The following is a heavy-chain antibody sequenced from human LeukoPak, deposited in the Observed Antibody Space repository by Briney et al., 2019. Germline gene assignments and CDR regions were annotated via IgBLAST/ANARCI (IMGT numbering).Heavy chain of an antibody. CDR3: ARVGFGNTPHPIDY. J-gene: IGHJ4*02. D-gene: IGHD4-23*01. Sequence: PSETLSLTCTVSGGSISSYYWSWIRQPPGKGLEWIGYIYYTGSTNFNPSLRSRVTISVDTSKNQFSLELSSVTAADTAVYYCARVGFGNTPHPIDYWGQGALVTVSS. CDR1: GGSISSYY. V-gene: IGHV4-59*01. CDR2: IYYTGST.